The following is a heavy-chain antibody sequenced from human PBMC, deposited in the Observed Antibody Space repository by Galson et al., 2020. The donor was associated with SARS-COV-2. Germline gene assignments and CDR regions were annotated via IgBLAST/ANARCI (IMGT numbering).Heavy chain of an antibody. J-gene: IGHJ4*02. CDR1: GYSISSGYY. CDR2: IYHSGST. CDR3: ARAFRDFWSGYQTYYFDY. Sequence: SETLSLTCAVSGYSISSGYYWGWIRQPPGKGLEWIGSIYHSGSTYYNPSLKSRVTISVDTSKSQFSLKLSSVTAADTAVYYCARAFRDFWSGYQTYYFDYWGQGTLVTVSS. V-gene: IGHV4-38-2*01. D-gene: IGHD3-3*01.